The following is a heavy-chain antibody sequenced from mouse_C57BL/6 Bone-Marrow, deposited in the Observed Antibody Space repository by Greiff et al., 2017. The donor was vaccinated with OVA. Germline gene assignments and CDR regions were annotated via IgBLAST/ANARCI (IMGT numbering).Heavy chain of an antibody. J-gene: IGHJ4*01. CDR1: GYTFTSYW. V-gene: IGHV1-55*01. Sequence: VQLQQPGAELVKPGASVKMSCKASGYTFTSYWITWVKQRPGQGLEWIGDIYPGSGSTNYNEKFKSKATLTVDTSSSTAYMQLSSLTSEDSAVYYCAREGTGYVDYAMDYWGQGTSVTVSS. D-gene: IGHD3-2*02. CDR3: AREGTGYVDYAMDY. CDR2: IYPGSGST.